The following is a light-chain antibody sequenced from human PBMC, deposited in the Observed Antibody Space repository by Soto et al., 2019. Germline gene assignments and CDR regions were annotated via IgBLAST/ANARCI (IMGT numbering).Light chain of an antibody. CDR3: QGYAWSPL. V-gene: IGKV3-20*01. CDR1: QSVRSTH. J-gene: IGKJ4*01. CDR2: GAS. Sequence: EIVLTQSPGTLSLSPGERATLSCRASQSVRSTHLAWYQQKPGQPPRLLIYGASSRATGISDRFSGSGSGTDFTLTISRLDPEDSAVYYCQGYAWSPLFGGGTKVEI.